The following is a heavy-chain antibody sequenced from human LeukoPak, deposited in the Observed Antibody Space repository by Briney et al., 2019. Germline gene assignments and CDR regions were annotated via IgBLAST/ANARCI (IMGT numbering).Heavy chain of an antibody. CDR3: ARDVVVVPAAIHYGMDV. D-gene: IGHD2-2*01. V-gene: IGHV4-34*01. Sequence: LSETLSLTCAVYGGSFSDYFWGWIRQPPGKGLEWIGEINHSGRTYYNPSLKSRVTISVDTSKNQFSLNLSSMTAADTAVYYCARDVVVVPAAIHYGMDVWGQGTTVTVSS. J-gene: IGHJ6*02. CDR1: GGSFSDYF. CDR2: INHSGRT.